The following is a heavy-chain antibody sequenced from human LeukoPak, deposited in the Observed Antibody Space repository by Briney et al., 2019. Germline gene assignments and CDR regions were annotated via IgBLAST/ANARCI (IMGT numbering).Heavy chain of an antibody. Sequence: PSETLSLTCAVSGYSISSGYYWGWIRQPPGKGLEWIGSIYHSGSTYYNPSLKSRVTISIDTSKNQFSLILSSVTTADTAVYYCARPNYDTSGYYLRAGFDYWGQGTLVTVSS. J-gene: IGHJ4*02. V-gene: IGHV4-38-2*01. CDR3: ARPNYDTSGYYLRAGFDY. D-gene: IGHD3-22*01. CDR1: GYSISSGYY. CDR2: IYHSGST.